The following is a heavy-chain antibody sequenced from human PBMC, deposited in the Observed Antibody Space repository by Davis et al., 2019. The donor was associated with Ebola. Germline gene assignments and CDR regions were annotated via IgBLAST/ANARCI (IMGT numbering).Heavy chain of an antibody. Sequence: SETLSLTCAVYGGSFSGYYWSWIRQPPGKGLEWIGEINHSGSTNYNPSLKSRVTISVDTSKNQFSLKLSSVTAAGTAVYYCARFPVVYYYYYGMDVWGQGTTVTVSS. CDR2: INHSGST. D-gene: IGHD2-15*01. J-gene: IGHJ6*02. CDR3: ARFPVVYYYYYGMDV. V-gene: IGHV4-34*01. CDR1: GGSFSGYY.